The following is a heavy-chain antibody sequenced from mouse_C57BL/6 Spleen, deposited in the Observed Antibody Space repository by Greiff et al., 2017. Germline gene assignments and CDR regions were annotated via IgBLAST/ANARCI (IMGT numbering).Heavy chain of an antibody. V-gene: IGHV1-64*01. CDR1: GYTFTSYW. J-gene: IGHJ2*01. CDR2: IHPNSGST. D-gene: IGHD2-1*01. Sequence: QVQLQQPGAELVKPGASVKLSCKASGYTFTSYWMHWVKQRPGQGLEWIGMIHPNSGSTNYNEKFKSKATLTVDKSSSTAYMQLSSLTSEDSAVYYCAGSTMVTRYYFDYWGQGTTLTVSS. CDR3: AGSTMVTRYYFDY.